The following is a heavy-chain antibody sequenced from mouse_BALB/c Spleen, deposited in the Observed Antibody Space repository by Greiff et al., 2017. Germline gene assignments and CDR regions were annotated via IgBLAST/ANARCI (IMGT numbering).Heavy chain of an antibody. Sequence: EVQGVESGGGLVKPGGSLKLSCAASGFTFSDYYMYWVRQTPEKRLEWVATISDGGSYTYYPDSVKGRFTISRDNAKNNLYLQMSSLKSEDTAMYYCARERGGNSDYWGQGTTLTVSS. J-gene: IGHJ2*01. CDR1: GFTFSDYY. V-gene: IGHV5-4*02. CDR3: ARERGGNSDY. D-gene: IGHD2-14*01. CDR2: ISDGGSYT.